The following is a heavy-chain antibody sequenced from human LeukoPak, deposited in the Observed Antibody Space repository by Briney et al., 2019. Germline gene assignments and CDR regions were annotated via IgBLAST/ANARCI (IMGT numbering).Heavy chain of an antibody. CDR1: GFTFSSYW. CDR2: IKEDGSEK. CDR3: AREIPGGAVTLDY. V-gene: IGHV3-7*01. Sequence: GGSLRLSCAASGFTFSSYWMSWVRQAPGKGLEWVANIKEDGSEKYHVDSVKGRFTISRDNAKNSLYLQMNSLRAEDSAVYYCAREIPGGAVTLDYWGQGTLVTVSS. D-gene: IGHD1-26*01. J-gene: IGHJ4*02.